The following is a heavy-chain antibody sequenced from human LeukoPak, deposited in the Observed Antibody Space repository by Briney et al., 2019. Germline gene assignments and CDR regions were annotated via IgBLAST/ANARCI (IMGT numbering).Heavy chain of an antibody. D-gene: IGHD3-3*01. J-gene: IGHJ5*02. CDR3: ARGEYYDFWSGYSVYNWFDP. CDR1: GYTLTELS. CDR2: FDPEDGET. Sequence: ASVKVSCKVSGYTLTELSMHWVRQAPGKGLEWMGGFDPEDGETIYAQKFQGRVTMTEDTSTDTAYMELSSLRSEDTAVYYCARGEYYDFWSGYSVYNWFDPWGQGTLVTVSS. V-gene: IGHV1-24*01.